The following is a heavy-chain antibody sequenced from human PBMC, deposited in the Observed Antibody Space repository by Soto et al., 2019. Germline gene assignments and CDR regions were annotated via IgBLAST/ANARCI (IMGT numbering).Heavy chain of an antibody. J-gene: IGHJ5*02. CDR1: GYTFTGYY. CDR3: ARKASYSSSWLNWFDP. V-gene: IGHV1-2*02. Sequence: ASVKVSCKASGYTFTGYYMHWVRQAPGQGLEWMGWINPNSGGTNYAQKFQGRVTMTRDTSISTAYMELSRLRSDDTAVYYCARKASYSSSWLNWFDPWGQGTLVTVSS. CDR2: INPNSGGT. D-gene: IGHD6-13*01.